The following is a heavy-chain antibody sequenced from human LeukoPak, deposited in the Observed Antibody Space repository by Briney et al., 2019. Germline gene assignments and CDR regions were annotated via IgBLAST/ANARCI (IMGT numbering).Heavy chain of an antibody. CDR1: GGSISSYY. CDR3: ARGRDGCNA. V-gene: IGHV4-59*12. Sequence: SETLSLTCTVSGGSISSYYWSWIRQPPGKGLEWIGYIYYSGSTYYNPSLKSRVTISVDTSKNQFSLKLSSVTAADTAVYYCARGRDGCNAWGQGTLVTVSS. D-gene: IGHD5-24*01. J-gene: IGHJ5*02. CDR2: IYYSGST.